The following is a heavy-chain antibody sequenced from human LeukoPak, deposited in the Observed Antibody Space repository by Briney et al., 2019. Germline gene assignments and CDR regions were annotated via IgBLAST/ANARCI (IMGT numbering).Heavy chain of an antibody. Sequence: GASVKVSCKASGYTFTSYGISWVRQAPGQGLEWMGIINPSGGSTSYAQKFQGRVTMTRDMSTSTVYMELSSLRSEDTAVYYCARGERSGNRPDYWGQGTLVTVSS. CDR1: GYTFTSYG. CDR3: ARGERSGNRPDY. CDR2: INPSGGST. V-gene: IGHV1-46*01. D-gene: IGHD6-25*01. J-gene: IGHJ4*02.